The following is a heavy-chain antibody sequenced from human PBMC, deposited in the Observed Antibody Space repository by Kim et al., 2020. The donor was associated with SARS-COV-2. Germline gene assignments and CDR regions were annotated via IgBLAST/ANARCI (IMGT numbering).Heavy chain of an antibody. J-gene: IGHJ5*02. Sequence: SETLSLTCTVSGGSISSGGYYWSWIRQHPGKGLEWIGYIYYSGSTYYNPSLKSRVTISVDTSKNQFSLKLSSVTAADTAVYYYAREGVAAAGVDPWGQGTLVTVSS. CDR1: GGSISSGGYY. D-gene: IGHD6-13*01. V-gene: IGHV4-31*03. CDR3: AREGVAAAGVDP. CDR2: IYYSGST.